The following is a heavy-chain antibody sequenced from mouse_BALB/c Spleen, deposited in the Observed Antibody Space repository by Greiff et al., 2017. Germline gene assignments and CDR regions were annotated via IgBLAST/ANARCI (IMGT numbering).Heavy chain of an antibody. CDR1: GYTFTDYA. CDR3: ARNWDVAWFAY. CDR2: ISTYYGDA. J-gene: IGHJ3*01. V-gene: IGHV1S137*01. D-gene: IGHD4-1*01. Sequence: QVQLKESGAELVRPGVSVKISCKGSGYTFTDYAMHWVKQSHAKSLEWIGVISTYYGDASYNQKFKGKATMTVDKSSSTAYMELARLTSEDSAIYYCARNWDVAWFAYWGQGTLVTVSA.